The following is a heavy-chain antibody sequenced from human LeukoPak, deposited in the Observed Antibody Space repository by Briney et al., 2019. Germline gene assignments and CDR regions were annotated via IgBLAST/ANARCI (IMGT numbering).Heavy chain of an antibody. J-gene: IGHJ6*03. Sequence: GGSLRLSCAASGFTFSDYYMSWIRQAPGKGLEWVSYISNTGSTTQYADSVKGRFTISRDNSKNTLYLQMNSLRAEDTAVYYCANTGSGTSSYFYYYMDVWGKGTTVTVSS. D-gene: IGHD2-2*01. CDR2: ISNTGSTT. CDR3: ANTGSGTSSYFYYYMDV. V-gene: IGHV3-11*04. CDR1: GFTFSDYY.